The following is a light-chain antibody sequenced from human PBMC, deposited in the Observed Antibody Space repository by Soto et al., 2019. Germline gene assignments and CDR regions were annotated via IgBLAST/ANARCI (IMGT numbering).Light chain of an antibody. CDR2: AAS. CDR1: RDIGND. Sequence: AIQMTQSPSSLSASVGDRVTITCRASRDIGNDLGWYQQKPGKAPKHLIFAASNLPSGVPSRFSGGGSGTDFTLTISSLQADDFATYYCLQHFHFSWTFGQGTKVETK. J-gene: IGKJ1*01. CDR3: LQHFHFSWT. V-gene: IGKV1-6*01.